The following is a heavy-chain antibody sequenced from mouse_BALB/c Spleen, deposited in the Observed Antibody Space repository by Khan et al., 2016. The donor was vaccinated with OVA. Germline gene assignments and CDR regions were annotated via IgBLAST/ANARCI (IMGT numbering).Heavy chain of an antibody. V-gene: IGHV2-2*01. D-gene: IGHD2-14*01. CDR1: GFSLNTYG. CDR3: ARNSYMYDFTY. CDR2: IRSGGNT. J-gene: IGHJ3*01. Sequence: VQLQESGPGLVQPSQRLSITYTVSGFSLNTYGIHWIRQSQGKGLEWLGVIRSGGNTDYNGAFISRLNITKDNSKSQVFFKMNSLQADDTAIYYCARNSYMYDFTYWGQGTLVTVSA.